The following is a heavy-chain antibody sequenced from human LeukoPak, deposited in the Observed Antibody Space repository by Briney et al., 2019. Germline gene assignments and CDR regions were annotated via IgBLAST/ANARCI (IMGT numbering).Heavy chain of an antibody. J-gene: IGHJ6*02. CDR1: GFTFSDYY. D-gene: IGHD2-15*01. CDR2: ISSSGSTI. Sequence: GGSLRLSCAASGFTFSDYYMSWIRQAPGKGLEWVSYISSSGSTIYYADSVKGRFTISRDNAKNSLYLQMYSLRAEDTAVYYCARVDRAGYCSGGSCSSYYYYYYGMDVWGQGTTVTVSS. V-gene: IGHV3-11*01. CDR3: ARVDRAGYCSGGSCSSYYYYYYGMDV.